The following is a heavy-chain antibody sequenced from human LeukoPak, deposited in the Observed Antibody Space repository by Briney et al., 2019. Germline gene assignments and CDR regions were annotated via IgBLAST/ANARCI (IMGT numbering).Heavy chain of an antibody. CDR3: ARGAYQLPMYNWFDP. CDR2: ISAYNGNT. Sequence: ASVKVSCKASGYTFTSYGISWVRQAPGQGLEWMGWISAYNGNTNYAQKLQGRVTMTTDTSTSTAYMELRSLRSDDTAVYYRARGAYQLPMYNWFDPWGQGTLVTVSS. D-gene: IGHD2-2*01. J-gene: IGHJ5*02. V-gene: IGHV1-18*01. CDR1: GYTFTSYG.